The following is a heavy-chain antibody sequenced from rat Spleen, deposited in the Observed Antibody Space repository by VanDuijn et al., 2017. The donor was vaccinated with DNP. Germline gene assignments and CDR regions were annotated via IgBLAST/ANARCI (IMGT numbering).Heavy chain of an antibody. CDR1: GYSITSNY. D-gene: IGHD1-7*01. Sequence: EVQLQESGSGLVKPSQSLSLTCSVTGYSITSNYWGWIRKFPGNKMEYIGHISYSGNTNYKQSLKSRISITRDTSKNLFFLHLNAVTTEDTATYYCARWTRYFDYWGQGVMVTVSS. J-gene: IGHJ2*01. CDR3: ARWTRYFDY. V-gene: IGHV3-1*01. CDR2: ISYSGNT.